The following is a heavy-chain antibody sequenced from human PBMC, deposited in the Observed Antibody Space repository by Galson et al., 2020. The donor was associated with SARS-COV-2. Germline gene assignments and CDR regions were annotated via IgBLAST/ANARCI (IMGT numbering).Heavy chain of an antibody. J-gene: IGHJ6*02. V-gene: IGHV1-3*01. CDR2: INAGNGNT. CDR3: ARDSYITMVRGVADYYYYYYGMDV. CDR1: GYTFTSYA. D-gene: IGHD3-10*01. Sequence: ASVKVSCKASGYTFTSYAMHWVRQAPGQRLEWMGWINAGNGNTKYSQKFQGRVTITRDTSASTAYMELSSLRSEDTAVYYCARDSYITMVRGVADYYYYYYGMDVWGQGTTVTVSS.